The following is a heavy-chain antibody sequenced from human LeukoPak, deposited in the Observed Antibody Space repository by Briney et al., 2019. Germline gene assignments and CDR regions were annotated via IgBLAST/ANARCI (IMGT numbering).Heavy chain of an antibody. Sequence: GGSLRPSCAASGFTFSSYWMSWVRQAPGKGLEWVANIKQDGSEKYYVDSVKGRFTISRDNAKNSLYLQMNSLRAEDTAVYYCARGMSTVYYYFDYWGQGTLVTVSS. CDR1: GFTFSSYW. D-gene: IGHD3-10*01. J-gene: IGHJ4*02. CDR2: IKQDGSEK. V-gene: IGHV3-7*01. CDR3: ARGMSTVYYYFDY.